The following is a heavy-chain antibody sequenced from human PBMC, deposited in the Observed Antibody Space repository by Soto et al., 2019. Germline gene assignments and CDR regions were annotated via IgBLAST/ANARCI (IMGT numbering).Heavy chain of an antibody. CDR2: ISGSGGST. Sequence: EVQLLESGGGLVQPGGSLRLSCAASGFTFSSYAMSWVRQAPGKGLEWVSAISGSGGSTYYADSVKGRFTISRDNSKNMLYLQMNSLRAEDTAVYYCARTYGSGSYYRGYYYYYGMDVWGQGTTVTVSS. J-gene: IGHJ6*02. CDR3: ARTYGSGSYYRGYYYYYGMDV. D-gene: IGHD3-10*01. V-gene: IGHV3-23*01. CDR1: GFTFSSYA.